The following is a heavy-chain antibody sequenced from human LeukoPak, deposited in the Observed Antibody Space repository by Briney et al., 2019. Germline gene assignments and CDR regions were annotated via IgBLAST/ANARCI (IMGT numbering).Heavy chain of an antibody. CDR2: IYTSGST. D-gene: IGHD5-18*01. V-gene: IGHV4-61*02. Sequence: SQTLSLTCTVSGGSISSGSYYWSWIRQPAGTGLEWLGRIYTSGSTNYNPSLKSRVTISVDTSKNQFSLKLSSVTAADTAVYYCARDRPRYSYGLGEDAFDIWGQGTMVTVSS. J-gene: IGHJ3*02. CDR1: GGSISSGSYY. CDR3: ARDRPRYSYGLGEDAFDI.